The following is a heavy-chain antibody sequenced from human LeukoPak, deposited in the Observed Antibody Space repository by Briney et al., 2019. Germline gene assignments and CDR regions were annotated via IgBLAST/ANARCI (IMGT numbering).Heavy chain of an antibody. D-gene: IGHD6-13*01. CDR2: IYTSGST. CDR3: ARGGGSSSWSGDWFDP. Sequence: ASETLSLTCTVSGGSLNNYYWGWIRQPAGKGLEWIGRIYTSGSTNYNPSLKSRVTMSVDTSKNQFSLKLSSVTAADTAVYYCARGGGSSSWSGDWFDPWGQGTLVTVSS. V-gene: IGHV4-4*07. J-gene: IGHJ5*02. CDR1: GGSLNNYY.